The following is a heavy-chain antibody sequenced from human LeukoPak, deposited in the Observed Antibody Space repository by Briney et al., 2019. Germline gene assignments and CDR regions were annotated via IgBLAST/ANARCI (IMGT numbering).Heavy chain of an antibody. CDR1: GGSISSGSYY. D-gene: IGHD3-3*01. CDR3: ARRLTIFGVVTFDY. J-gene: IGHJ4*02. Sequence: SETPSLTCTVSGGSISSGSYYWGWIRQPPGKGLEWIGSIYYSGSTYYNPSLKSRVTISVDTSKNQFSLKLSSVTAADTAVYYCARRLTIFGVVTFDYWGQGTLVTVSS. V-gene: IGHV4-39*01. CDR2: IYYSGST.